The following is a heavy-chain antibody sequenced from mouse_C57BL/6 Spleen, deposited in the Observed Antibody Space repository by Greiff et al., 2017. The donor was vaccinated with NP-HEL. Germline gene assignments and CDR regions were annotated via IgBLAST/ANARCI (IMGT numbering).Heavy chain of an antibody. D-gene: IGHD1-1*02. CDR3: ARNGPPEDFDV. Sequence: QVQLQQPGAELVMPGASVKLSCKASGYTFTSYWMHWVKQRPGQGLEWIGEIDPSDSYTNYNQKFKGKSTLTVDKSSSTAYMQLSSLTSEDSAVYYCARNGPPEDFDVWGTGTTVTVSS. V-gene: IGHV1-69*01. CDR2: IDPSDSYT. J-gene: IGHJ1*03. CDR1: GYTFTSYW.